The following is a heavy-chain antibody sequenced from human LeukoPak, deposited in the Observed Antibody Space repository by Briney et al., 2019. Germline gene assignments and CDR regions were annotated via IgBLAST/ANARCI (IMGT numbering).Heavy chain of an antibody. D-gene: IGHD2-15*01. V-gene: IGHV1-2*02. CDR1: GYTFTCYY. J-gene: IGHJ6*03. CDR3: ARDPLGYCSGGSCYREDYYYYYMDV. Sequence: ASVKVSCKASGYTFTCYYMHWVRQAPGQGLEWMGWINPNSGGTNYAQKFQGRVTMTRDTSISTAYMELSRLRSDDTAVYYCARDPLGYCSGGSCYREDYYYYYMDVWGKGTTVTVSS. CDR2: INPNSGGT.